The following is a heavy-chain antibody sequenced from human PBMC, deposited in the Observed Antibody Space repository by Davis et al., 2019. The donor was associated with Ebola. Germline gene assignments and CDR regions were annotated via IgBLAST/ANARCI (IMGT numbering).Heavy chain of an antibody. CDR3: ARRILISSRGGMDV. Sequence: GESLKISCAASGFSISSYSMDWVRQAPGKGLEWVSSLSENSYFKHYADSVKGRFTVSRDNAQNSLHLQMNSLRDEDTGVYYCARRILISSRGGMDVWGQGTTVTVSS. J-gene: IGHJ6*02. CDR2: LSENSYFK. CDR1: GFSISSYS. V-gene: IGHV3-21*01. D-gene: IGHD2-8*01.